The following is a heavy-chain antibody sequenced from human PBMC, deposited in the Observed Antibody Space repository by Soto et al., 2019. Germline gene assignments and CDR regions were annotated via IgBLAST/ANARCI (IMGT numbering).Heavy chain of an antibody. V-gene: IGHV3-30*18. CDR2: ISYDGSNK. CDR3: AKDPTYYDFWSGYSGEDTYYYGMDV. J-gene: IGHJ6*02. CDR1: GFTFSSYG. D-gene: IGHD3-3*01. Sequence: GGSLRLSCAASGFTFSSYGMHWVRQAPGKGLEWVAVISYDGSNKYYADSVKGRFTISRDNSKNTLYLQMNSLRAEDTAVYYCAKDPTYYDFWSGYSGEDTYYYGMDVWGQGTTVTVSS.